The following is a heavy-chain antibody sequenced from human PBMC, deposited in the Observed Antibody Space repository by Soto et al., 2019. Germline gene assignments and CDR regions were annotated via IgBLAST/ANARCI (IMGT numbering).Heavy chain of an antibody. CDR2: IYYSGST. CDR3: ARTAGYSSPHVDY. J-gene: IGHJ4*02. D-gene: IGHD6-13*01. V-gene: IGHV4-31*03. CDR1: GGSISSGGYY. Sequence: SETLSLTCTVSGGSISSGGYYWSWIRQHPGKGLEWIGYIYYSGSTYYNPSLKSRVTISVDTSKNQFSPKLSSVTAADTAVYYCARTAGYSSPHVDYWGQGTLVTVSS.